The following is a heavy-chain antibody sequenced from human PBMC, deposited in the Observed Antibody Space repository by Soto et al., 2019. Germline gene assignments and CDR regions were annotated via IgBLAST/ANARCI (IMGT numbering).Heavy chain of an antibody. D-gene: IGHD3-10*01. J-gene: IGHJ5*02. Sequence: PSETLSLTCTVSGGSISSYYWSWIRQPPGKGLEWIGEINHSGSTNYNPSLKSRVTISVDTSKNQFSLKLSSVTAADTAVYYCARGFAYYGSGTGSWFDPWGQGTLVTVSS. CDR1: GGSISSYY. CDR3: ARGFAYYGSGTGSWFDP. CDR2: INHSGST. V-gene: IGHV4-34*01.